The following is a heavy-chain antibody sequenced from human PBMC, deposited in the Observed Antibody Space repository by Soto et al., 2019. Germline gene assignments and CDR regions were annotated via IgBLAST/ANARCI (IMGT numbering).Heavy chain of an antibody. CDR3: ARGVPSGSSWSHY. D-gene: IGHD6-13*01. CDR1: GFTFSSYS. J-gene: IGHJ4*02. CDR2: ISSSGSTI. V-gene: IGHV3-48*01. Sequence: EVQLVESGGGLVQPGGSLRLSCAASGFTFSSYSMNWVRQAPGKGLEWVSYISSSGSTIYYADSVKGRFTISRDNAKNSVYLPGSKLRAEDTPVYYWARGVPSGSSWSHYWGQGPLVIVSS.